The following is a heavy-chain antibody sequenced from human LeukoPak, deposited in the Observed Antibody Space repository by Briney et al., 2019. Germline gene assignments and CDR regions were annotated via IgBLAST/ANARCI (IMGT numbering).Heavy chain of an antibody. D-gene: IGHD5-18*01. J-gene: IGHJ4*02. Sequence: PSETLSLTCAVSGGSISSGGYYWGWIRQPPGKGLEWIGSIYYSGSTYYNPSLKSRVTISVDTSKNQFSLKLSSVTAADTAVYYCARVAGGYSYGYPDYWGQGTLVTVSS. CDR2: IYYSGST. CDR3: ARVAGGYSYGYPDY. V-gene: IGHV4-39*07. CDR1: GGSISSGGYY.